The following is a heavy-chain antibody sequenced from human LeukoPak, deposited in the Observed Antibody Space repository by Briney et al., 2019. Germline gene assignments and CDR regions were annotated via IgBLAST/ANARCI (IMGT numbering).Heavy chain of an antibody. Sequence: SETLSLTCTVSDASISGYYWSWIRQPPGKGLEWIGYIYYSGSTNYNPSLKSRVTISVDTSKNQFSLKLSSVTAADTAVYYCARAPPSSSSWYGAYWYFDLWGRGTLVTVSS. CDR3: ARAPPSSSSWYGAYWYFDL. J-gene: IGHJ2*01. CDR2: IYYSGST. D-gene: IGHD6-13*01. V-gene: IGHV4-59*01. CDR1: DASISGYY.